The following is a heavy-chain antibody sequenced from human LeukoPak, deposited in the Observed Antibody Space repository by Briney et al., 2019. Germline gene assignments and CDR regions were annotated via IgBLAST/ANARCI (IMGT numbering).Heavy chain of an antibody. Sequence: EASVKVSCKASGYTFTTCGIAWVRRAPGQGLEWMGWISAYNGNTNSAQKLQGRVTMTTDTSTSTAYMELRNLRSDDTAVYYCARGDDYGDYWGLYWGQGTLVTVSS. CDR2: ISAYNGNT. J-gene: IGHJ4*02. V-gene: IGHV1-18*01. D-gene: IGHD4-17*01. CDR1: GYTFTTCG. CDR3: ARGDDYGDYWGLY.